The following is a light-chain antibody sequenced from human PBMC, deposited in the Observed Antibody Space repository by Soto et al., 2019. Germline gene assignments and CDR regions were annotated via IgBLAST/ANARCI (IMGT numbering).Light chain of an antibody. CDR1: SSNIGSNY. CDR3: AAWDESLSGLEV. J-gene: IGLJ1*01. Sequence: QSVLTQPPSASGTPGQRVTISCSGSSSNIGSNYVYWYQQLPGTAPKLLIYSNNQRPSGVPDRFSGSKSGTSASLAISGLRSEDEADYYCAAWDESLSGLEVFGTGTKVTVL. V-gene: IGLV1-47*02. CDR2: SNN.